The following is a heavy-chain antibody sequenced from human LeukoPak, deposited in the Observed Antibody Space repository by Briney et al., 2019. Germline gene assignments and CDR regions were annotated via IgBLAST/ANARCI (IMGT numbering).Heavy chain of an antibody. CDR2: IVVGSGNT. Sequence: ASVKVFCKASGFTFTTSDVQWVRQARGQRLEWIGWIVVGSGNTNYAQKFQERVIITRDMSTSTAYMELSSVRSEDTAVYYCAAGGPADYRSIYDYGMDFWGRGTTVTDSS. J-gene: IGHJ6*04. V-gene: IGHV1-58*01. CDR3: AAGGPADYRSIYDYGMDF. D-gene: IGHD4-11*01. CDR1: GFTFTTSD.